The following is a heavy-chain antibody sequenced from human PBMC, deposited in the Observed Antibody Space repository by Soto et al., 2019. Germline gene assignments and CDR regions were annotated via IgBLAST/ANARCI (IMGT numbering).Heavy chain of an antibody. CDR3: ARVDTAMVPYYYYGMDV. J-gene: IGHJ6*02. V-gene: IGHV5-51*01. CDR2: IYPGDSDT. Sequence: GESLKISCKGSGYSFTSYWIGWVRQMPGKGLEWMGIIYPGDSDTRYSPSFQGQVTISADKSISTAYLQWSSLKASDTAMYYCARVDTAMVPYYYYGMDVWCQGTTVTVSS. CDR1: GYSFTSYW. D-gene: IGHD5-18*01.